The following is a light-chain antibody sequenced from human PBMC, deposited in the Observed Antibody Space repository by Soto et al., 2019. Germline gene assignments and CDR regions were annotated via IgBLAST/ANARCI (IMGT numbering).Light chain of an antibody. CDR2: DVS. CDR3: CSYTTSNTRQIV. J-gene: IGLJ1*01. Sequence: QSALTQPASVSGSPGQSITISCTGTSSDVGGYNYVSWYQQHPGKAPKFMIYDVSNRPSGVSNRFSGSKSGNTASLTISGLQAEDKADYYCCSYTTSNTRQIVFGTGTKVTVL. CDR1: SSDVGGYNY. V-gene: IGLV2-14*01.